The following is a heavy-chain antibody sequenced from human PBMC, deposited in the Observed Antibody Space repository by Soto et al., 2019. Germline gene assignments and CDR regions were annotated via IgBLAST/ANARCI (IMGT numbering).Heavy chain of an antibody. V-gene: IGHV4-59*01. CDR1: GGSISSYY. Sequence: PSETLSLTCTVSGGSISSYYWSWIRQPPGKGLEWIGYIYYSGSTNYNPSLKSRVTISVDTSKNQFSLKLSSATAADTAVYYCARVDYGSIDYWGQGTLVTVS. J-gene: IGHJ4*02. D-gene: IGHD3-10*01. CDR3: ARVDYGSIDY. CDR2: IYYSGST.